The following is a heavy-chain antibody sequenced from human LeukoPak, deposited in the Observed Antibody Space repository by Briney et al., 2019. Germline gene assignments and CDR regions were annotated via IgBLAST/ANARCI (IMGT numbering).Heavy chain of an antibody. CDR2: INHSGST. CDR1: GGSFSGYY. J-gene: IGHJ4*02. Sequence: SETLSLTCAVYGGSFSGYYWSWIRQPPGKGLEWIGEINHSGSTNYNPSLKSRVTISVDTSKNQFSLKLSSVTAADTAVYYCVRVKVRTVTTYLYYFDYWGQGTLVTVSS. D-gene: IGHD4-17*01. CDR3: VRVKVRTVTTYLYYFDY. V-gene: IGHV4-34*01.